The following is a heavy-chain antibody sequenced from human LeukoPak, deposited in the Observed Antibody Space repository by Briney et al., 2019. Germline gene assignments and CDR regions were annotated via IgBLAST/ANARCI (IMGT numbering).Heavy chain of an antibody. J-gene: IGHJ6*02. Sequence: ASVKVSCKVSGYTLTELSMHWVRQAPGKWLEWMGGFDPEDGETIYAQKFQGRVTMTEDTSTDTAYMELSSLRSEDTAVYYCATVLYCGGDCYYYGMDVWGQGTTVTVSS. CDR2: FDPEDGET. CDR1: GYTLTELS. CDR3: ATVLYCGGDCYYYGMDV. V-gene: IGHV1-24*01. D-gene: IGHD2-21*01.